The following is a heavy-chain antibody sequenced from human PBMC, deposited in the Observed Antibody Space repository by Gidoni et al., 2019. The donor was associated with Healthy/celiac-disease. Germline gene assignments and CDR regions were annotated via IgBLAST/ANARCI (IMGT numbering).Heavy chain of an antibody. J-gene: IGHJ3*02. V-gene: IGHV1-69*01. CDR2: ISPIFGTA. CDR1: GGTFSSYA. CDR3: ARESSEGITIFGVATSPAFDI. D-gene: IGHD3-3*01. Sequence: QVQLVQSGAAVKKPGSSVKVSCKASGGTFSSYAICWVRQAPGQGLEWMGGISPIFGTANYAQKFQGRVTITADESTSTAYMELSSLRSEDTAVYYCARESSEGITIFGVATSPAFDIWGQGTMVTVSS.